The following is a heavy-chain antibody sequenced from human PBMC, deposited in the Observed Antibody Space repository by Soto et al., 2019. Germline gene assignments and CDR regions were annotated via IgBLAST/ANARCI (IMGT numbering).Heavy chain of an antibody. D-gene: IGHD3-22*01. CDR1: GGTFSSYA. V-gene: IGHV1-69*01. Sequence: QVQLVQSGAEVKKPGSSVKVSCKASGGTFSSYAISWVRQAPGQGLEWMGGITPIFGTANYAQKFQGRVTITADESTSTAYMELSSLRSEDTAVYYCARAGDYYDSSGYYGNYWGQGTLVTVSS. CDR3: ARAGDYYDSSGYYGNY. J-gene: IGHJ4*02. CDR2: ITPIFGTA.